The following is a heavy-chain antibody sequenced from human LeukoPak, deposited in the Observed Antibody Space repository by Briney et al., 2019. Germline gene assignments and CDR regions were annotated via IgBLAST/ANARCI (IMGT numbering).Heavy chain of an antibody. CDR3: AKDGYNYTSRDNDGFHI. CDR1: QFTLRDYG. D-gene: IGHD5-12*01. J-gene: IGHJ3*02. CDR2: ISPNGDST. Sequence: HPGGSLRLSCAASQFTLRDYGMSWVRQAPGKGLEWVSAISPNGDSTIYADSVKGRFTISRDNSKNTLYLQMNTLGAEDTALYYCAKDGYNYTSRDNDGFHIWGHGTMVTVSS. V-gene: IGHV3-23*01.